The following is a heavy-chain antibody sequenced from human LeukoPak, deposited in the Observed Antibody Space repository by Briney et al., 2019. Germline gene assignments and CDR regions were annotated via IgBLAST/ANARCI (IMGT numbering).Heavy chain of an antibody. CDR3: ARVDSSSRYPDAFDI. Sequence: GESLKISCKGSGYSFTSYWIGWVRQMPGKGLEWMGIIYPGGSDTRYSPSFQGQVTISADKSISTAYLQWSSLKASDTAMYYCARVDSSSRYPDAFDIWGQGTMVTVSS. J-gene: IGHJ3*02. CDR1: GYSFTSYW. D-gene: IGHD6-13*01. CDR2: IYPGGSDT. V-gene: IGHV5-51*01.